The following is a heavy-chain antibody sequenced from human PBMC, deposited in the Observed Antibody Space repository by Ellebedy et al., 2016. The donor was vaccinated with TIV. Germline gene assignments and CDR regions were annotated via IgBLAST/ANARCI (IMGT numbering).Heavy chain of an antibody. CDR1: GLTFSSHA. Sequence: PGGSLRLSCAASGLTFSSHAMSWVRQAPGKGLEWVSSITESGGNTSYADSVKGRFTISRDNSKDTLFLQMNSLRAEDTAIYFCRRDPVGVGPAFDVWGQGTMVTVSS. V-gene: IGHV3-23*01. CDR2: ITESGGNT. CDR3: RRDPVGVGPAFDV. J-gene: IGHJ3*01. D-gene: IGHD4-23*01.